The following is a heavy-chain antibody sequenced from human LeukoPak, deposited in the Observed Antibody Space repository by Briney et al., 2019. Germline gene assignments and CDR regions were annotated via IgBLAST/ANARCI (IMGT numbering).Heavy chain of an antibody. V-gene: IGHV4-34*01. D-gene: IGHD6-13*01. CDR2: INHSGST. J-gene: IGHJ6*03. CDR1: GGSFSGYY. CDR3: ARDVSQDSSWGYYYYMDV. Sequence: PSETLSLTCAVYGGSFSGYYWSWIRQPPGKGLEWIGEINHSGSTNYNPSLKSRVTISVDTSKNQFSLRLSSVTAADTAVYYCARDVSQDSSWGYYYYMDVWGKGTTVTVSS.